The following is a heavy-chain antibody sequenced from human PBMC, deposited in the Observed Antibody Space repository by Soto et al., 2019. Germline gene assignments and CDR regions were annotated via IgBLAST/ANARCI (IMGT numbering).Heavy chain of an antibody. CDR3: ARRISLIAAAPGAYYGMDV. J-gene: IGHJ6*02. CDR2: IYYSGKT. Sequence: SETLSLTGTVSGGSISSYDYYWGWIRQPPGKGLEWIATIYYSGKTYYNPSLKSRVTISVDTSKNQFSLRLSSVTAADTAVYYCARRISLIAAAPGAYYGMDVWGQGTTVTVSS. V-gene: IGHV4-39*01. CDR1: GGSISSYDYY. D-gene: IGHD6-6*01.